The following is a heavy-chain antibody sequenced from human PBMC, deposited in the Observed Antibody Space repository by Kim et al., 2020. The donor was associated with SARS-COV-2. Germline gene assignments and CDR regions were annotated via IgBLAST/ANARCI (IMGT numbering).Heavy chain of an antibody. CDR3: ARVLGGCSLSRCYLLP. V-gene: IGHV4-4*02. CDR1: GDSTASSNW. Sequence: SETLSLTCSVSGDSTASSNWWTWVRQSPGKGLEWIGEIAHGQNTNFNPSLRSRVTMSVDHTKNQFSLRMTDVTGADTAVYYCARVLGGCSLSRCYLLPWG. J-gene: IGHJ5*02. CDR2: IAHGQNT. D-gene: IGHD2-2*01.